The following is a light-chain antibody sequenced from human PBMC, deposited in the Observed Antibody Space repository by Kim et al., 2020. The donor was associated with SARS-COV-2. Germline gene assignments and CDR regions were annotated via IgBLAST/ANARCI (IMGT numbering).Light chain of an antibody. CDR1: RDNVGDQV. V-gene: IGLV10-54*04. CDR3: SAWDRSLGAWV. J-gene: IGLJ3*02. Sequence: QTPTLTCTGNRDNVGDQVAAWLQQHQGHPPKLLSFRDNNRPSGISERFSASRSGNTASLTITGLQPEDEADYYCSAWDRSLGAWVFGGGTKLTVL. CDR2: RDN.